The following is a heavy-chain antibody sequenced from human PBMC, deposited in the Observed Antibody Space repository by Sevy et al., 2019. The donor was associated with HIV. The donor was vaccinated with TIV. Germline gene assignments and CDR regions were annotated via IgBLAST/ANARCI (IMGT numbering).Heavy chain of an antibody. V-gene: IGHV2-5*02. J-gene: IGHJ4*02. D-gene: IGHD3-9*01. CDR3: AQWYYDILTGYYRAGGYFDY. Sequence: SGPTLVNPTQTLTLTCTFSGFSLSTSGVGVGWIRQPPGKALEWLALIYWVDDKRHNPSLKSRLNITKDTSKNQVVLTMTNMDPVDTATYHCAQWYYDILTGYYRAGGYFDYWGQGTLVTVSS. CDR2: IYWVDDK. CDR1: GFSLSTSGVG.